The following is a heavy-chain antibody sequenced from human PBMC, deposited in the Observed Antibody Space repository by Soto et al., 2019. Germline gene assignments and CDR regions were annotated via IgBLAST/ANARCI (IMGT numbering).Heavy chain of an antibody. J-gene: IGHJ4*02. CDR1: GFTFSDYY. Sequence: QVQLVESGGGLVKPGGSLRLSCAASGFTFSDYYMSWIRQAPGKGLEWVSYISSSGSTIYYADSVKGRSTISRDNAKNSLYVQMTRLRAEDTAVYYCAREGRSGYCSGCSCYSEVWEDYWGQGTLVTVSS. CDR3: AREGRSGYCSGCSCYSEVWEDY. V-gene: IGHV3-11*01. CDR2: ISSSGSTI. D-gene: IGHD2-15*01.